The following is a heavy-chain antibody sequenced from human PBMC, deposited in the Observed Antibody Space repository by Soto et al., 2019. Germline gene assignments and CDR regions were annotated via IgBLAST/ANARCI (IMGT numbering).Heavy chain of an antibody. CDR3: ARDSGPGWLQFVGFDY. CDR2: IYYSGST. CDR1: GGSISSYY. D-gene: IGHD5-12*01. Sequence: PSETLSLTCTVSGGSISSYYWSWIRQPPGKGLEWIGYIYYSGSTNYNPSLKSRVTISVDTSKNQFSLKLSSVTAADTAVYYCARDSGPGWLQFVGFDYWGQGTLVTVSS. V-gene: IGHV4-59*01. J-gene: IGHJ4*02.